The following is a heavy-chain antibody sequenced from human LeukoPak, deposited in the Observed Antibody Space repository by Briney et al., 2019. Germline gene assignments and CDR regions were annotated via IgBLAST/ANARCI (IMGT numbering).Heavy chain of an antibody. CDR1: GGSISSYY. V-gene: IGHV4-59*01. CDR2: IYYSGST. CDR3: ARTYSSSWYFDY. D-gene: IGHD6-13*01. J-gene: IGHJ4*02. Sequence: PSETLSLTCTVPGGSISSYYWSWIRQPPGKGLEWIGYIYYSGSTNYNPSLKSRVTISVDTSKNQFSLKLSSVTAADTAVYYCARTYSSSWYFDYWGQGTLVTVSS.